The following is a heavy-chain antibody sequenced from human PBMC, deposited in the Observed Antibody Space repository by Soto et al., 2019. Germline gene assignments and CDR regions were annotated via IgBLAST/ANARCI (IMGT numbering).Heavy chain of an antibody. V-gene: IGHV3-15*01. Sequence: TGGSLRLSCAASGFTFSNAWMSWVRQAPGKGLEWVGRIKSKTDGGTTDYAAPVKGRFTISRDDSKNTLYLQMNSLKTEDTAVYYCTTAVVRSIFLARFGVNPWGQGTLVTVSS. D-gene: IGHD3-10*01. CDR3: TTAVVRSIFLARFGVNP. J-gene: IGHJ5*02. CDR2: IKSKTDGGTT. CDR1: GFTFSNAW.